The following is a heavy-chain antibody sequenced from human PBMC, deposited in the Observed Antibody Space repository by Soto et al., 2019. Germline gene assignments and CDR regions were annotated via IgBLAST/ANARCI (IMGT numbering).Heavy chain of an antibody. CDR2: IYYSGRT. CDR1: GCSISISSYY. V-gene: IGHV4-39*01. CDR3: ARAQGNYYYYGMNV. Sequence: PSETLSLTCTVSGCSISISSYYWCWILQPPGKGLEWIGSIYYSGRTYYNPSLKSRITISVDTSKNQFSLKLSSVTAADTAVYYCARAQGNYYYYGMNVWGQGTTVTVSS. J-gene: IGHJ6*02.